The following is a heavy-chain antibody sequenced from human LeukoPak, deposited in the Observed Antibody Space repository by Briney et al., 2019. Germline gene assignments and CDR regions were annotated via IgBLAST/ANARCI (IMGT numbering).Heavy chain of an antibody. D-gene: IGHD6-13*01. J-gene: IGHJ4*02. V-gene: IGHV1-8*01. Sequence: ASVKVSCKASGYTFTSYDINWVRQATGQGLEWMGWMNPNSGNTGYAQKFQGRDTMTRNTSISTAYMELSSLRSEDTAVYYCARAKRRGWGGSSWSVYYWGQGTLVTVSS. CDR3: ARAKRRGWGGSSWSVYY. CDR2: MNPNSGNT. CDR1: GYTFTSYD.